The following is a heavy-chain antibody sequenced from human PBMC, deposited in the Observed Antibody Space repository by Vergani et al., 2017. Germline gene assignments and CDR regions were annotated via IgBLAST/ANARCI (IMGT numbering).Heavy chain of an antibody. J-gene: IGHJ5*02. D-gene: IGHD6-19*01. CDR1: GGSFSGYY. CDR2: INHSGST. CDR3: ARGARRGSSGWYRYWFDP. V-gene: IGHV4-34*01. Sequence: QVQLQQWGAGLLKPSETLSLTCAVYGGSFSGYYWSWIRQPPGKGLEWIGEINHSGSTNYNPSLKSRVTISLDTSKNQFSLKLSSVTAADTAVYYCARGARRGSSGWYRYWFDPWGQGTLVTVSS.